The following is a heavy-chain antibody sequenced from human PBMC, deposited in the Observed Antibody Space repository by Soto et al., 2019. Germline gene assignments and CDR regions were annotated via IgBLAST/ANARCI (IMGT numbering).Heavy chain of an antibody. CDR2: IRGSQDST. CDR1: GFDFGYYA. CDR3: AKDWTDLDF. J-gene: IGHJ4*02. D-gene: IGHD3-3*01. V-gene: IGHV3-23*01. Sequence: EVQLLESGGNLVQPGGSLRLSCAASGFDFGYYAMNWVRQAPGKGLEWVALIRGSQDSTYYADSVRGRFTISRDDSENTLYLQMNSLRADDTAVYYCAKDWTDLDFWGQGTLVTVSS.